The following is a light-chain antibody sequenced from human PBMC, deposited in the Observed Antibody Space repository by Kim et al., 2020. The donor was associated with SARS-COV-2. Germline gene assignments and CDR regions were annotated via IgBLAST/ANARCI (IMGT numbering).Light chain of an antibody. CDR3: QSHHGNNLV. V-gene: IGLV6-57*03. CDR1: SGIIASNY. CDR2: EDN. J-gene: IGLJ2*01. Sequence: GKTLTIPCTRSSGIIASNYGQGYQQRPGSAPTTIIYEDNQSPPGVPDRFSGSIDSSSNSASLPISGLKTEDEADYSCQSHHGNNLVFGGWTQLTVL.